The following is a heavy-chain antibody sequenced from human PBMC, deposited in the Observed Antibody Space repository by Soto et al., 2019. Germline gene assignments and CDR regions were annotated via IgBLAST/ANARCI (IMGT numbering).Heavy chain of an antibody. J-gene: IGHJ6*02. V-gene: IGHV3-30-3*01. CDR3: ARDLWEYDFWSGYSTTSYGMDV. D-gene: IGHD3-3*01. Sequence: GGSLRLSCAASGFTFSNYSMHWVRQAPGKGLEWVAVISYDGSNRYYADSVKGRFTISRDNSKNTLYLQMNSLRAEDAAVYYCARDLWEYDFWSGYSTTSYGMDVWGQGTTVTVSS. CDR2: ISYDGSNR. CDR1: GFTFSNYS.